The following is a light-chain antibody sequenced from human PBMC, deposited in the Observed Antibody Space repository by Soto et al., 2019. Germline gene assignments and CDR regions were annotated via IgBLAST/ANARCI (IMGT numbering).Light chain of an antibody. J-gene: IGKJ5*01. CDR1: QTISNW. CDR3: QQSYNTPIT. CDR2: DAS. V-gene: IGKV1-5*01. Sequence: DIQMTQSPSTLSASVGDRVTISCRASQTISNWLAWYQQKPGKAPKLLIYDASSLESGVPSRFSGSGSGTHFTLTISGLEPADFATYFCQQSYNTPITFGQGTRLEIK.